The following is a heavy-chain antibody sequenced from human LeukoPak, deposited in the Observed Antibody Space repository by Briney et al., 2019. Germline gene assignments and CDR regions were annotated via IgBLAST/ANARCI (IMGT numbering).Heavy chain of an antibody. CDR2: INPNSGGT. J-gene: IGHJ4*02. V-gene: IGHV1-2*06. CDR3: AVTMVRGVESDY. D-gene: IGHD3-10*01. CDR1: GYTFTGYY. Sequence: ASVTVSCTASGYTFTGYYMHWVRQAPGQGLEWMGRINPNSGGTNYAQKFQGRVTMTRDTSISTAYMELSRLRSDDTAVYYCAVTMVRGVESDYWGQGTLVTVSS.